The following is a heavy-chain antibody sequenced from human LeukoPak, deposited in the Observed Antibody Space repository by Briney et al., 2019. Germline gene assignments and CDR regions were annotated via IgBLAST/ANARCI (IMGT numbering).Heavy chain of an antibody. J-gene: IGHJ4*02. V-gene: IGHV4-59*01. CDR3: ARDSGSNFDY. CDR2: IYYSGST. CDR1: GGSISGYY. D-gene: IGHD2-15*01. Sequence: SQTLSLTCTVSGGSISGYYWNWIRQPPGKGLEWIGYIYYSGSTNYNPSLKSRVTMSLDTSKNQFSLKLSSVTAADTAVYHCARDSGSNFDYWGQGTLVTVSS.